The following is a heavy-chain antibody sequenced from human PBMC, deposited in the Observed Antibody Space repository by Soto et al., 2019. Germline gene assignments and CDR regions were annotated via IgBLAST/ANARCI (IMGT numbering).Heavy chain of an antibody. V-gene: IGHV4-59*01. CDR1: GGSISSYY. CDR3: ARYCSGGSCYTRSPFENWFDP. Sequence: QVQLQESGPGLVKPSETLSLTCTVSGGSISSYYWSWIRQSPGKGLEWIGYLYYSGSTNYNPSLKSRVTISVDTSKNQYSLKLSSVSAADTAVYYCARYCSGGSCYTRSPFENWFDPWGQGTLVTVSS. CDR2: LYYSGST. D-gene: IGHD2-15*01. J-gene: IGHJ5*02.